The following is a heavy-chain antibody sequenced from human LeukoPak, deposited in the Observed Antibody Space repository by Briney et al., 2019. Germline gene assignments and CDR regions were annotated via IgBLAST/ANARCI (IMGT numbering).Heavy chain of an antibody. V-gene: IGHV3-23*01. CDR2: ITGRGGDT. Sequence: PGGSLRLSCAATGLTLSSQAMSWVRQIPGRGLEWVSGITGRGGDTYYADSVKGRFTIFRDNSKNTQFLQMNNLRVDDSALYYCVVLGGGPDRWYAFDHWGQGTLVTVSS. J-gene: IGHJ4*02. CDR3: VVLGGGPDRWYAFDH. CDR1: GLTLSSQA. D-gene: IGHD3-16*01.